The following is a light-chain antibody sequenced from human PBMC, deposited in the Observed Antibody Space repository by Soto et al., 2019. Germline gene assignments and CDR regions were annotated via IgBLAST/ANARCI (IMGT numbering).Light chain of an antibody. V-gene: IGKV1-5*01. CDR3: QQHNTYWT. J-gene: IGKJ1*01. CDR2: DAS. CDR1: QSISSW. Sequence: GDRVTITCRASQSISSWLAWYQQRPGKAPKLLIYDASSLESGVPSRFSGSGSGTEFTLTISSLQPDDFATYYCQQHNTYWTFGQGTKVEIK.